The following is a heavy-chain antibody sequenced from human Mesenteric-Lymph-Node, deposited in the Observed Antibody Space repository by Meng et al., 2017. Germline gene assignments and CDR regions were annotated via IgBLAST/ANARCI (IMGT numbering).Heavy chain of an antibody. CDR3: ARGDYRTYYFDY. CDR2: IGYSGSNK. V-gene: IGHV3-33*08. D-gene: IGHD4-11*01. CDR1: GFTVYLES. J-gene: IGHJ4*02. Sequence: VEVWGYGVGFSDPGRSLIRSVAASGFTVYLESMIWLGESPGKGLWCVVSIGYSGSNKYYSDSVKGRFTNSRDNSNNTLYLQMNSLRAEDTAVYDCARGDYRTYYFDYWGQGTLVTVSS.